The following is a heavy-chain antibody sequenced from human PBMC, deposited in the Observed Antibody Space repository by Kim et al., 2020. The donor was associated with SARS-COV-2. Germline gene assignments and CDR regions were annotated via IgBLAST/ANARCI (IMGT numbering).Heavy chain of an antibody. CDR3: AREWFGGFDY. Sequence: GGSLRLSCAASGFTFSSYAMHWVRQAPGKGLEWVAVISYDGSNKYYADSVKGRFTISRDNSKNTLYLQMNSLRAEDTAVYYCAREWFGGFDYWGQGTLVTVSS. CDR2: ISYDGSNK. V-gene: IGHV3-30*04. CDR1: GFTFSSYA. D-gene: IGHD3-10*01. J-gene: IGHJ4*02.